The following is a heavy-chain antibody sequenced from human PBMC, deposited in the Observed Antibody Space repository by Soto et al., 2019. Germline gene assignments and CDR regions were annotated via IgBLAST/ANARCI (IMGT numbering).Heavy chain of an antibody. CDR2: IFSTGAT. J-gene: IGHJ4*02. CDR3: ARGFATSWYTYYFDF. CDR1: GASSYSYY. V-gene: IGHV4-4*08. D-gene: IGHD6-13*01. Sequence: SETLCLTCTVSGASSYSYYWGWIRQPPGKGLEWMGYIFSTGATNYNPSLQSRVTISVDTSKNQFSLSLNSVTAADTAVYYCARGFATSWYTYYFDFWGQGALVTVS.